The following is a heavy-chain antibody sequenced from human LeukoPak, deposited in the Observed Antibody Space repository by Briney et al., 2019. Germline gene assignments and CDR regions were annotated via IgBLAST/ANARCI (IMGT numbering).Heavy chain of an antibody. Sequence: SETLSLTCTVSGASVSGSPYYWGWFRQPPGKGLEWIGSIYSSGSTYYNASLQSRVTISIETSKNQISLRLNSVTAADTAIYYCAKSGGYGLIDYWGQGTPVTVSS. CDR1: GASVSGSPYY. J-gene: IGHJ4*02. CDR2: IYSSGST. CDR3: AKSGGYGLIDY. D-gene: IGHD1-26*01. V-gene: IGHV4-39*01.